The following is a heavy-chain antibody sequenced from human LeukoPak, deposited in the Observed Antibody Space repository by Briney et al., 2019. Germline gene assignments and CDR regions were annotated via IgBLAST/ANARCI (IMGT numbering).Heavy chain of an antibody. Sequence: SETLSLTCAVYGGSFCGYYWSWIRQPPGKGLEWIGEINHSGSTNYNPSLKSRVTISVDTSKNQFSLKLSSVTAADTAVYYCARSPAHFDYWGQGTLVTVSS. CDR3: ARSPAHFDY. CDR2: INHSGST. V-gene: IGHV4-34*01. J-gene: IGHJ4*02. CDR1: GGSFCGYY.